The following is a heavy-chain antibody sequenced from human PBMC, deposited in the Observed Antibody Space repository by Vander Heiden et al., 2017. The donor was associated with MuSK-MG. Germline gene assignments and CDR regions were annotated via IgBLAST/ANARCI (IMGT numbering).Heavy chain of an antibody. CDR3: ARRGYRSSTSCYSGWCIVVAGTAHYDY. J-gene: IGHJ4*01. CDR2: IYDSGST. Sequence: QVQLQQWAAGLLKPSGPLSLTCGVDGGCVGGYYWSCIRHHPGKGQEWIGEIYDSGSTNYNPPPKSRVTIPADTSKNQFARQLSSVSAPDLAVYYCARRGYRSSTSCYSGWCIVVAGTAHYDYRG. CDR1: GGCVGGYY. D-gene: IGHD2-2*03. V-gene: IGHV4-34*01.